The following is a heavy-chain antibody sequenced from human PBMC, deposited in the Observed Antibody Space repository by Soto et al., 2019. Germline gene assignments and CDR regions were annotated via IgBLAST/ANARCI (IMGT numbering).Heavy chain of an antibody. CDR1: GASISSRNW. V-gene: IGHV4-4*02. CDR2: IYHTGTT. Sequence: KPSETLSLTCGVSGASISSRNWWSWVRQSPAKGLEWIGEIYHTGTTNYNPSLKSRVTLSVDKSKNQFSLTLTSVTPADTAVYYRVKRSIVPLPWFDPWGQGTLVKVSS. D-gene: IGHD2-8*01. J-gene: IGHJ5*02. CDR3: VKRSIVPLPWFDP.